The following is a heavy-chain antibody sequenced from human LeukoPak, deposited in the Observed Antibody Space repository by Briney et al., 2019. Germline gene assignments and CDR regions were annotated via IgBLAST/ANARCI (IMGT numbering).Heavy chain of an antibody. V-gene: IGHV1-18*01. CDR3: ARSNDFWSGYGAYYYYYYMDV. CDR1: GYTFTSYG. D-gene: IGHD3-3*01. CDR2: ISAYNGNT. J-gene: IGHJ6*03. Sequence: RASVKVSCKASGYTFTSYGISWVRQAPGQGLEWMGWISAYNGNTNYAQKFQGRVTITADKSTSTAYMELSSLRSEDTAVYYCARSNDFWSGYGAYYYYYYMDVWGKGTTVTVSS.